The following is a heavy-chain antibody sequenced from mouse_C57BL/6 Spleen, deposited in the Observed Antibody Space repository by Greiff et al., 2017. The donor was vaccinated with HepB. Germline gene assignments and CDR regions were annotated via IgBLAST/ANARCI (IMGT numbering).Heavy chain of an antibody. J-gene: IGHJ4*01. V-gene: IGHV14-4*01. CDR3: TTDDHYAMDY. CDR1: GFNIKDDY. CDR2: IDPENGDT. D-gene: IGHD2-12*01. Sequence: VQLQQSGAELVRPGASVKLSCTASGFNIKDDYMHWVKQRPEQGLEWIGWIDPENGDTEYASKFQGKATITADTSSNTAYLQLSSLTSEDTAVYYCTTDDHYAMDYWGQGTSVTVSS.